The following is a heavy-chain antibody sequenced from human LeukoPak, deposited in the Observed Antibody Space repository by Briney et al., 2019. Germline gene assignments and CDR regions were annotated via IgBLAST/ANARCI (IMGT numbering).Heavy chain of an antibody. CDR1: GFTVRSNY. J-gene: IGHJ6*03. CDR3: AKTSLSDPSGHYYYMDV. V-gene: IGHV3-66*02. D-gene: IGHD3-3*01. CDR2: IYSGGST. Sequence: PGGSLRLSCAASGFTVRSNYMNWVRQAPGKGLEWVSVIYSGGSTYYADSVKARFTISRDNSQNTVSLQLNNLRIEDTALYYCAKTSLSDPSGHYYYMDVRGKGTTVTVSS.